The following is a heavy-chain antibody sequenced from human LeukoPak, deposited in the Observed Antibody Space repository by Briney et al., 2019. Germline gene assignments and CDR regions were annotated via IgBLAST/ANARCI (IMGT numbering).Heavy chain of an antibody. CDR1: GFTFSSYE. Sequence: GGSLRLSCAASGFTFSSYEMNWVRQAPGKGLEWVSYISSSGSTIYYADSVKGRFTISRDSSKNTLYLQMNSLRAEDTAVYYCAKTLTMILVLRGGFDYWGQGALVTVSS. CDR2: ISSSGSTI. J-gene: IGHJ4*02. D-gene: IGHD3-22*01. V-gene: IGHV3-48*03. CDR3: AKTLTMILVLRGGFDY.